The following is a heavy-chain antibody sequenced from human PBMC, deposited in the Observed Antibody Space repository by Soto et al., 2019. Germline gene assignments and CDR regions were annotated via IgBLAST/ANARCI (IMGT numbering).Heavy chain of an antibody. CDR2: IIPIFGTA. D-gene: IGHD3-10*01. J-gene: IGHJ6*02. CDR1: GGTFSSYA. V-gene: IGHV1-69*06. CDR3: ATRQGEAYITMVRGVITHGMDV. Sequence: SVKVSCKASGGTFSSYAISWVRQAPGQGLEWMGGIIPIFGTANYAQKFQGRVTITADKSTSTAYMELSSLRSEDTAAYYCATRQGEAYITMVRGVITHGMDVWRQGTTVTVSS.